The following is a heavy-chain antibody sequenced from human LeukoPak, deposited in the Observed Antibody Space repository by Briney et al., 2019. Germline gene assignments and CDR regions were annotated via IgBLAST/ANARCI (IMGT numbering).Heavy chain of an antibody. Sequence: PGGSLRLSCAASGFTFSSYWMSWVRQAPGKGLEWVAYISIGTSFIYYADSVKGRFTISRDNAKNSLYLQVNSLRAEDTAVYYCARSPTFRGWFDPWGQGTLVTVSS. J-gene: IGHJ5*02. V-gene: IGHV3-21*01. CDR1: GFTFSSYW. CDR3: ARSPTFRGWFDP. D-gene: IGHD2/OR15-2a*01. CDR2: ISIGTSFI.